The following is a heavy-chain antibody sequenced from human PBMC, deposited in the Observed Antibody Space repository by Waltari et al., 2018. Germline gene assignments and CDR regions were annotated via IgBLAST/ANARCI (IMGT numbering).Heavy chain of an antibody. CDR3: ARTYCSSTSCYPDYYYYMDV. Sequence: QVQLQESGPGLVKPSETLSLTCTVSGGSISSYYWSWIRQPAGKGLEWIGRIYTSGSTNYTPSLKSRVTRSVDTSKNQFSLKLSSVTAADTAVYYCARTYCSSTSCYPDYYYYMDVWGKGTTVTVSS. CDR2: IYTSGST. J-gene: IGHJ6*03. D-gene: IGHD2-2*01. V-gene: IGHV4-4*07. CDR1: GGSISSYY.